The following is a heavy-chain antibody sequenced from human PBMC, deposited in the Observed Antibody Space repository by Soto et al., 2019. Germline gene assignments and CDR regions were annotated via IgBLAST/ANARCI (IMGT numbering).Heavy chain of an antibody. J-gene: IGHJ3*02. D-gene: IGHD1-26*01. CDR3: ARAVGSGVKKYSGSGNAFDI. CDR2: INPSGGST. CDR1: GYTFTSYY. V-gene: IGHV1-46*03. Sequence: GASVKVSCKASGYTFTSYYMHWVRQAPGQGLEWMGIINPSGGSTSYAQKFQGRVTMTRDTSTSTVYMELSSLRSEDTAVYYCARAVGSGVKKYSGSGNAFDIWGQGTMGTVSS.